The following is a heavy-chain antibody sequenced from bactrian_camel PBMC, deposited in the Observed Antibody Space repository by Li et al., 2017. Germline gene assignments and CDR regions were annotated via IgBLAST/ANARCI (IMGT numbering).Heavy chain of an antibody. CDR2: IAIGDGTT. CDR1: RYTFSAYC. D-gene: IGHD4*01. Sequence: QLVESGGGSVQAGGSLRLSCDASRYTFSAYCMGWSRQAPGKGREGVAAIAIGDGTTYYAVSVKGRFTISHVNAANTLFLQMNSLEPVDSDVYYCAAGWGIRPRIATLDSYEYQSWGPGTQVTVS. CDR3: AAGWGIRPRIATLDSYEYQS. J-gene: IGHJ4*01. V-gene: IGHV3S28*01.